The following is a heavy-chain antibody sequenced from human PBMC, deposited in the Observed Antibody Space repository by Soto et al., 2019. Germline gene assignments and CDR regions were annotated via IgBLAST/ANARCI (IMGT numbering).Heavy chain of an antibody. CDR1: GYIFINYY. CDR2: INPNGGGT. Sequence: ASVKVSCKASGYIFINYYIHWVRQAPGQGLEWMGRINPNGGGTNYAQKFRGRVTMTRDTSISTAYMELSRLRSDDTAVYYCARDAGRITIFGVVKCPDVWGQGTTVTVSS. CDR3: ARDAGRITIFGVVKCPDV. D-gene: IGHD3-3*01. V-gene: IGHV1-2*02. J-gene: IGHJ6*02.